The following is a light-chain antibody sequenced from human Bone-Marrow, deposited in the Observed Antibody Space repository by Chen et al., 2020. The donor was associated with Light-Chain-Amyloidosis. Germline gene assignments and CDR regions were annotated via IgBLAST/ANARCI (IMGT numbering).Light chain of an antibody. CDR1: DLPTKY. CDR3: QSADSSGTYEVI. V-gene: IGLV3-25*03. J-gene: IGLJ2*01. Sequence: SYELTQPPSVSVSPGQTARITCSGDDLPTKYAYWYQQTPVQAPVLVIHRDTERPSGISERFSGSSSGTTATLTISGVQAEDEADYHCQSADSSGTYEVIFGGGTKLTVL. CDR2: RDT.